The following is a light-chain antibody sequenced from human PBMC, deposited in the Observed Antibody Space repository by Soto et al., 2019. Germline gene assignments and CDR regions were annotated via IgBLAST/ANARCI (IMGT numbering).Light chain of an antibody. V-gene: IGKV4-1*01. CDR3: HQYYLTPYT. J-gene: IGKJ2*01. Sequence: DIVLTQSPDSLAVSLGERATINCKSRQSVLYSSNSKNYLAWYQQKPGQPPKLLIYWASTRESGVPDRLSGSGSETDFTLTISSLQAEDVAVYFCHQYYLTPYTFGQGTKLEIK. CDR1: QSVLYSSNSKNY. CDR2: WAS.